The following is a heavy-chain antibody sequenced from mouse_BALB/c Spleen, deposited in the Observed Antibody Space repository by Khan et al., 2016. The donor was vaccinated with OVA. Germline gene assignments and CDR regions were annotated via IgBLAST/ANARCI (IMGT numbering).Heavy chain of an antibody. CDR1: GFSFTTYT. CDR3: TRDGNYAHWYFDV. D-gene: IGHD2-1*01. Sequence: EVELVESGGGLVRPGGSLKLSCAASGFSFTTYTMSRVRQTPEKRLEWVATINSGSTYTYYPDSVEGRFTISRDTAKNTLYLQMSSLKSEDTAMYYCTRDGNYAHWYFDVWGAGTTVTVSS. J-gene: IGHJ1*01. V-gene: IGHV5-6-4*01. CDR2: INSGSTYT.